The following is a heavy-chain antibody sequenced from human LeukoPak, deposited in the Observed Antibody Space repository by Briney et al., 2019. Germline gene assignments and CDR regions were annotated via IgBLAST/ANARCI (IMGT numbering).Heavy chain of an antibody. CDR3: ARLRLGIPQY. J-gene: IGHJ4*02. D-gene: IGHD1-14*01. Sequence: PSQTLSLTCTLSGGSINSRSYYWGWIRQPPGKGLEWIGSVSYNGTTFYNPSLKSRISISVDTSQTQFFLRLTSVTAADTALYYCARLRLGIPQYWGQGTLVIVSS. CDR2: VSYNGTT. V-gene: IGHV4-39*01. CDR1: GGSINSRSYY.